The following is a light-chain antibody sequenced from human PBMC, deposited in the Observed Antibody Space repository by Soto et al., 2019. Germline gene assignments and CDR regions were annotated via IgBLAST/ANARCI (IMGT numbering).Light chain of an antibody. Sequence: QSVLTQPPSASGTPGQRVTISCSGSSSNIGSNYVYWYQQLPGTAPTLLIYRNNQRPSGVPDRCSGAKSGTSASLAISGLRSEDEAAYYCAAWDDSLSGPVFGGGTKVTVL. CDR1: SSNIGSNY. CDR2: RNN. CDR3: AAWDDSLSGPV. J-gene: IGLJ2*01. V-gene: IGLV1-47*01.